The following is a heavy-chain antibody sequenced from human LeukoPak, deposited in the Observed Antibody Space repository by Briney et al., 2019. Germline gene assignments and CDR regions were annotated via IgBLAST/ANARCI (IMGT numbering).Heavy chain of an antibody. J-gene: IGHJ4*02. V-gene: IGHV1-2*02. Sequence: ASVKVSCKASGDTFTAYYMYWVRQAPGQGLEWMGWINPNSAVTNYAQKFQGRVTMTRDTSISTAYMDLIRLRSDDTAVYYCASGDYGDPPLNYWGQGTLVTVSS. CDR1: GDTFTAYY. CDR2: INPNSAVT. D-gene: IGHD4-17*01. CDR3: ASGDYGDPPLNY.